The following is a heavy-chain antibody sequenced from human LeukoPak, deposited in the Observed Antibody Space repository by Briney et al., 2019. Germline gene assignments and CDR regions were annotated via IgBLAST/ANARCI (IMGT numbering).Heavy chain of an antibody. D-gene: IGHD4-17*01. CDR1: GYSITSGFY. CDR3: GRSRGYGDYDH. CDR2: IYHSGTT. V-gene: IGHV4-38-2*01. J-gene: IGHJ5*02. Sequence: PSETLSLTCAVSGYSITSGFYWGWIRQFPGKGLEWIGSIYHSGTTYYNPFLKSRVTVTVDTSKNQFSLRLRSVTAADTAVFYCGRSRGYGDYDHWGQGTLVTVSS.